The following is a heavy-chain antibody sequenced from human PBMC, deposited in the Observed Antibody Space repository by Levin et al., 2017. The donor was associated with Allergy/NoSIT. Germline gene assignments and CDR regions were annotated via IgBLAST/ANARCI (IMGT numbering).Heavy chain of an antibody. Sequence: PGGSLRLSCAASGFTFSSYAMSWVRQAPGKGLEWVSAISGSGGSTYYADSVKGRFTISRDNSKNTLYLQMNSLRAEDTAVYYCAKGGSGWSYYYYGMDVWGQGTTVTVSS. CDR3: AKGGSGWSYYYYGMDV. J-gene: IGHJ6*02. CDR1: GFTFSSYA. CDR2: ISGSGGST. D-gene: IGHD6-19*01. V-gene: IGHV3-23*01.